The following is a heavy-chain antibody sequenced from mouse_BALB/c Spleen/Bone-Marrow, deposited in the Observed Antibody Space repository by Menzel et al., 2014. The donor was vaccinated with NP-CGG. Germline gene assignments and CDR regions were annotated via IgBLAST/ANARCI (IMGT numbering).Heavy chain of an antibody. Sequence: EVQLVESGGGLVKPGGSLKLSCAVSGFTFSDYYMYWVRQNPEKRLEWVATINDGGSYTYYPDSVKGRFTISRDNAKNNLYLQMSSLKSDDTAMYYCARDGNFAMDYWGQGTSVTVSS. V-gene: IGHV5-4*02. J-gene: IGHJ4*01. CDR1: GFTFSDYY. CDR3: ARDGNFAMDY. D-gene: IGHD2-1*01. CDR2: INDGGSYT.